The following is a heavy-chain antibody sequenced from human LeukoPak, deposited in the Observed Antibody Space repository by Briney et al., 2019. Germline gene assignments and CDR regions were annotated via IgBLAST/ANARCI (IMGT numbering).Heavy chain of an antibody. V-gene: IGHV3-30*18. J-gene: IGHJ4*02. D-gene: IGHD6-19*01. CDR3: AKDRIGVAAPKAYFDY. CDR1: GFSLPTYG. CDR2: ISYDGTKK. Sequence: PGPSLTLSCAASGFSLPTYGMHWVRQAPGGGLEWVAVISYDGTKKDYRDSVKGRFTISRDNSKNTVYLQMNSLRVADTAVYYCAKDRIGVAAPKAYFDYWGQGTLVTVSS.